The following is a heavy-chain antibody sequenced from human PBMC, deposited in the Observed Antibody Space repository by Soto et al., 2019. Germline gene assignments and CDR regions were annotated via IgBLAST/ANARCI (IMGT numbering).Heavy chain of an antibody. D-gene: IGHD2-2*01. Sequence: GGSLRLSCAASGFTSSSYAMSWVRQAPGKGLEWVSSISSSTSYVYYADSVQGRFSVSRDNAKKILYLEMYALRTEDTAVYYCARDPSEGRVGNWFESWGQGTLVTVSS. CDR2: ISSSTSYV. V-gene: IGHV3-21*01. CDR1: GFTSSSYA. J-gene: IGHJ5*01. CDR3: ARDPSEGRVGNWFES.